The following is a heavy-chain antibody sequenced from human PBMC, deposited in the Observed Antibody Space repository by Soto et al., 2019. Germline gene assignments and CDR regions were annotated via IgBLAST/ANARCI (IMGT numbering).Heavy chain of an antibody. J-gene: IGHJ5*02. Sequence: GGSLRLSCAASGFTFSSYAMSWVRQAPGKGLEWVSAISGSGGSTYYADSVKGRFTISRDNSKNTLYLQMNSLRVEDTAVYYCAKDVQWLVRGWFDPWGQGTLVTVSS. CDR3: AKDVQWLVRGWFDP. V-gene: IGHV3-23*01. CDR1: GFTFSSYA. D-gene: IGHD6-19*01. CDR2: ISGSGGST.